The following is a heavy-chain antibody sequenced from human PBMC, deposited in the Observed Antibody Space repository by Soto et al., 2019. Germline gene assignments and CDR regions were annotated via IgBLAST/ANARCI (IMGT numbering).Heavy chain of an antibody. CDR1: GGSISSYY. CDR3: ARTYYYGSGSLYYFDY. Sequence: SETLSLTCTVSGGSISSYYWSWIRQPPGTGLEWIGYIYYSGSTNYNPSLKSRVTISVDTSNNQFSLKLSSVTAADTAVYYCARTYYYGSGSLYYFDYWGQGTLVTVSS. CDR2: IYYSGST. V-gene: IGHV4-59*01. D-gene: IGHD3-10*01. J-gene: IGHJ4*02.